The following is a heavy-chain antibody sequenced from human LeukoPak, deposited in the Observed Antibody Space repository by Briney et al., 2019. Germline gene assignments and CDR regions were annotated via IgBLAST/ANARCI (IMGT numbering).Heavy chain of an antibody. V-gene: IGHV4-59*01. CDR2: IYYTGST. D-gene: IGHD4-17*01. Sequence: SETLSLTCTVSGGSLSSYYWTWIRQPPEKGLEWIGYIYYTGSTSYNPSLKSRVTISVQTSKNQFSLKLSSVTAADTAVYYCARGLNRNDYGDYGYWGQGTLVTVSS. CDR1: GGSLSSYY. J-gene: IGHJ4*02. CDR3: ARGLNRNDYGDYGY.